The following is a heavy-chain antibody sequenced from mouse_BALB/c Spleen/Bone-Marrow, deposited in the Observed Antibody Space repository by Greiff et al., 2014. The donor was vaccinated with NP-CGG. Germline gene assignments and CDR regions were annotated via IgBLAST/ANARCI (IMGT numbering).Heavy chain of an antibody. V-gene: IGHV1-87*01. CDR2: IYPGDGDT. D-gene: IGHD2-1*01. CDR1: GYTFTSYW. CDR3: ASPYGNYDAMDY. Sequence: QVQLKESGAELARPGASVKLSRKASGYTFTSYWMQWVKQRPGQGLQWIGAIYPGDGDTRYTQKFRGKATLTADKSSNTAYMQLSSLTSEDSAVNFCASPYGNYDAMDYWGQGTSVTVSS. J-gene: IGHJ4*01.